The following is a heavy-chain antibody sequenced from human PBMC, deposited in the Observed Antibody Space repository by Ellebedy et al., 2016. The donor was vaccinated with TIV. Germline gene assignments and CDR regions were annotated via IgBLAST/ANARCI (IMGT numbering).Heavy chain of an antibody. CDR1: GFTFSSYA. CDR3: ARDAGGGPKQAHDY. J-gene: IGHJ4*02. Sequence: GESLKISCAASGFTFSSYAMSWVRQAPGKGLEWVANVKEDGSEAYYVDSVKGRFTISRDNAKNSLYLQMNSLRVEDTAVYYCARDAGGGPKQAHDYWGQGTLVTVSS. D-gene: IGHD4-23*01. V-gene: IGHV3-7*03. CDR2: VKEDGSEA.